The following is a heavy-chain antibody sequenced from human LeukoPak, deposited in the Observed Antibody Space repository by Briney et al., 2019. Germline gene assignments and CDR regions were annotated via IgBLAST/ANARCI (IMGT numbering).Heavy chain of an antibody. CDR1: GFTFSSYA. CDR3: ARDVSRDSSGYYPNDPFNI. J-gene: IGHJ3*02. V-gene: IGHV3-30*04. CDR2: ISYDGSNK. D-gene: IGHD3-22*01. Sequence: PGGSLRLSCAASGFTFSSYAMHWVRQAPDKGLDWVAFISYDGSNKYYADSVKGRFTISRDNSMDTLYLQMNTLTTEDTAMYFCARDVSRDSSGYYPNDPFNIWGQGAMVTVSS.